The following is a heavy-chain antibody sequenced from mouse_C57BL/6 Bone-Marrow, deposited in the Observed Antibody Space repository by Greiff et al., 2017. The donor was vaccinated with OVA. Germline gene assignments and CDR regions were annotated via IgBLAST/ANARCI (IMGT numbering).Heavy chain of an antibody. CDR3: ARNLLYYCGDY. CDR2: ISDGGSYT. D-gene: IGHD1-1*01. CDR1: GFTFSSYA. V-gene: IGHV5-4*03. Sequence: EVKLMESGGGLVKPGGSLKLSCAASGFTFSSYAMSWVRPTPEKRLEWVATISDGGSYTYYPDNVKGRFTISRDNAKNNLYLQMSHLKSEDTAMYYFARNLLYYCGDYCGQGTTLTVSS. J-gene: IGHJ2*01.